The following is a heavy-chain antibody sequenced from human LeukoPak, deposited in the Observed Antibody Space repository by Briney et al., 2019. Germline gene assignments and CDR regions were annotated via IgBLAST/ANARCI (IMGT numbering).Heavy chain of an antibody. CDR2: ISSNGGST. V-gene: IGHV3-64*01. D-gene: IGHD3-22*01. CDR3: ARGFSGVNYYDSSGYHFDY. CDR1: GFTFSSYA. Sequence: RAGGPLRLSCAASGFTFSSYAMHWVRQAPGKGLEYVSAISSNGGSTYYANSVKGRFTISRDNSKNTLYLQMGSLRAEDMAVYYCARGFSGVNYYDSSGYHFDYWGQGTLVTVSS. J-gene: IGHJ4*02.